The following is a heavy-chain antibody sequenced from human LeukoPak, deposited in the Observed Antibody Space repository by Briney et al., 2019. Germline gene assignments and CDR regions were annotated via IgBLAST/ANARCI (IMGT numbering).Heavy chain of an antibody. CDR1: GGSISSGSNY. Sequence: SETLSLTCTVSGGSISSGSNYWSWIRQPAGKALEWIGRIYTSGSTDYNPSLKSRVTISVDTSKNQFSLKLSSVTAADTAVYCCARMGIASRAFDYWGQGTLVTVSS. J-gene: IGHJ4*02. D-gene: IGHD6-6*01. CDR2: IYTSGST. CDR3: ARMGIASRAFDY. V-gene: IGHV4-61*02.